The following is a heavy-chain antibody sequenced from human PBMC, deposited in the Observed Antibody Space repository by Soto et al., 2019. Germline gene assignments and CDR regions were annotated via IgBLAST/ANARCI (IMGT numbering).Heavy chain of an antibody. D-gene: IGHD3-9*01. Sequence: EVQLVESGGGLVKPGGSLVLSCAASGFPFGNTWMNWVRQAPGKGLEWVGRIASKAEGGTTDYAAPVKGRFTISRDDSKNALFLQMNSLKIDDTAVYYCTTCILTGYYSNYWGQGALVTVSS. CDR3: TTCILTGYYSNY. V-gene: IGHV3-15*07. CDR1: GFPFGNTW. J-gene: IGHJ4*02. CDR2: IASKAEGGTT.